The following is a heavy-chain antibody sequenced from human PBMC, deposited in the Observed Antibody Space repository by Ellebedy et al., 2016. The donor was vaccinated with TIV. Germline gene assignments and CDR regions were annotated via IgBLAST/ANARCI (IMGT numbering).Heavy chain of an antibody. D-gene: IGHD4-17*01. CDR1: RISFRSYW. CDR2: INQDGSDK. J-gene: IGHJ3*02. CDR3: ATDGSYGDYRSPTHAFVM. Sequence: GGSLRLSCAASRISFRSYWMTWVRQAPGKGLEWVANINQDGSDKYYVDSVKGRVTIARDNAKNSLSLQMSSLRVEDTAVYYCATDGSYGDYRSPTHAFVMWGQGTMVAVSS. V-gene: IGHV3-7*01.